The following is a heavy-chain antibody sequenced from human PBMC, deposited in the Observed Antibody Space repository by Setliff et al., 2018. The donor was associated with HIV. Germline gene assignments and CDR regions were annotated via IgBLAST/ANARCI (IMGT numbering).Heavy chain of an antibody. V-gene: IGHV1-24*01. CDR3: ARDVDYTDAFDI. J-gene: IGHJ3*02. CDR2: FDLEDGET. CDR1: GYSVTELS. Sequence: GGSVKVSCKVSGYSVTELSIHWVRQAPGKGLEWMGSFDLEDGETIYAQKFQGRVTMTEDTSTSTAYMELRSLRSDDTAVYYCARDVDYTDAFDIWGQGTMVTVSS. D-gene: IGHD4-4*01.